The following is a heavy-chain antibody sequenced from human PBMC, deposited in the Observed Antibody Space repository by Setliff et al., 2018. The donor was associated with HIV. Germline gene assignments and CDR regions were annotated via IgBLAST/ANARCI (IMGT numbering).Heavy chain of an antibody. CDR1: GGSISSGTYY. Sequence: PSETLSLTCSVSGGSISSGTYYWGWIRQPPGKGLEWIGSMSHSGSTLYNPSLKSRVTISVDTSNNHFSLKLRSVTAADTAVYYCACGAAAGTDYYYYYYMDVWGKGTTVTVSS. J-gene: IGHJ6*03. CDR2: MSHSGST. CDR3: ACGAAAGTDYYYYYYMDV. D-gene: IGHD6-13*01. V-gene: IGHV4-39*02.